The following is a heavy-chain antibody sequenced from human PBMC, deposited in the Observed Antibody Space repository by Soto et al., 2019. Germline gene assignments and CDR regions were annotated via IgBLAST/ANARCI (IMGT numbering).Heavy chain of an antibody. V-gene: IGHV1-8*01. CDR3: ARGVDAGVDY. CDR2: MSPNSGIT. Sequence: ASVKVSCKTSGYTFTSFDINWVRQATGQGLEWMGWMSPNSGITDYAQKFQGRVTMTRNTSITTAYMELSSLRSEDTAVYYCARGVDAGVDYWGQGPPVTVSS. J-gene: IGHJ4*02. CDR1: GYTFTSFD.